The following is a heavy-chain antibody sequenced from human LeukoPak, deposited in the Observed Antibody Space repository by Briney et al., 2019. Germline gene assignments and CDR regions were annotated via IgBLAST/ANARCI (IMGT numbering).Heavy chain of an antibody. Sequence: PSETLSLTCTVSGGSISSSSYYWGCIRQPPGKGLEWVSAISSSGSTIYYADSVKGRFTISRDNAKNSLYLQMNSLRAEDTAVYYCARDGELELAPFDYWGQGTLVTVSS. D-gene: IGHD1-7*01. CDR1: GGSISSSSYY. CDR3: ARDGELELAPFDY. J-gene: IGHJ4*02. CDR2: ISSSGSTI. V-gene: IGHV3-11*04.